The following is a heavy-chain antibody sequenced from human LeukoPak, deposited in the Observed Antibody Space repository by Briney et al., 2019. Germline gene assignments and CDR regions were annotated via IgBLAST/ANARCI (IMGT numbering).Heavy chain of an antibody. CDR2: ISGSGGST. Sequence: PGGSLRLSCAASGFTFSSYAMSWVRQAPGKGLEWVSAISGSGGSTYYADSVKGRLTISRDNSKNTLYLQMNSLRAEDTAVYYCAKVAADCSSTSCYNDYWGQGTLVTVSS. CDR3: AKVAADCSSTSCYNDY. V-gene: IGHV3-23*01. J-gene: IGHJ4*02. D-gene: IGHD2-2*02. CDR1: GFTFSSYA.